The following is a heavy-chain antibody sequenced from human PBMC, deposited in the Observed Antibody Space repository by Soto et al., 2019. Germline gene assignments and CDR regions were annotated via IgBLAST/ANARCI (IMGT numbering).Heavy chain of an antibody. CDR2: INHSGST. V-gene: IGHV4-34*01. CDR3: ARGLIRHYDILIGYYVDDAFDI. Sequence: ILSLTCAVYGGSFSGYYWSCIRQPPGKGLEWLGEINHSGSTNYNPSLKSRVTISVDTSKNQFSLKLSSVTAADTAVYYCARGLIRHYDILIGYYVDDAFDIWGQGTMVTVSS. CDR1: GGSFSGYY. D-gene: IGHD3-9*01. J-gene: IGHJ3*02.